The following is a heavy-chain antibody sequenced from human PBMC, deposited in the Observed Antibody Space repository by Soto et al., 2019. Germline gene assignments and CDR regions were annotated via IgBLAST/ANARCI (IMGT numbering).Heavy chain of an antibody. CDR2: IDPSDSYT. CDR1: GYSFTSYW. V-gene: IGHV5-10-1*01. CDR3: ARLATSANFDY. J-gene: IGHJ4*02. Sequence: GESLKISCQGSGYSFTSYWISWVRQMPGKGLEWMGRIDPSDSYTNCSPSFQGHVTISVDKSISTAYLQWSSLEASDTAMYFCARLATSANFDYWGQGTLVTVSS. D-gene: IGHD5-12*01.